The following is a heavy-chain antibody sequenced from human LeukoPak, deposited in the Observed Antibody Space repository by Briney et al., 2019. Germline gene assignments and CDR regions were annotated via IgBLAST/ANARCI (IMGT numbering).Heavy chain of an antibody. J-gene: IGHJ5*02. V-gene: IGHV3-48*03. CDR3: ARGMVRGVIFWFDP. D-gene: IGHD3-10*01. Sequence: GGSLRLSCAASGFTFSSYEMNWVRQAPGKGLEWVSCISSSRSTIYYADSVKGRFTISRDNAKNSLYLQMNSLRAEDTAVYYCARGMVRGVIFWFDPWGQGTLVTVSS. CDR2: ISSSRSTI. CDR1: GFTFSSYE.